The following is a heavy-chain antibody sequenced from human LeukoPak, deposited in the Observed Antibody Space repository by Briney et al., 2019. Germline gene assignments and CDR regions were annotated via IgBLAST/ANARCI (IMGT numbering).Heavy chain of an antibody. CDR1: GVTVSSYA. J-gene: IGHJ4*02. Sequence: GGSLRLSCAASGVTVSSYAMSWVRQAPGKGLEWVSAISGSGGSTYYADSVKGRLTICRDNSKNTLYLQMNSLRAEDTAVYYCAKDIYGRDYWGQGTLVTVSS. V-gene: IGHV3-23*01. CDR3: AKDIYGRDY. D-gene: IGHD3-10*01. CDR2: ISGSGGST.